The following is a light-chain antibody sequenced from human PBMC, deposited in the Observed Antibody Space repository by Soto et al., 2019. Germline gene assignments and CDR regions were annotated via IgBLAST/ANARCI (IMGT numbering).Light chain of an antibody. CDR1: QSVYNT. J-gene: IGKJ1*01. CDR3: QQYNIYSWT. CDR2: KAS. Sequence: DIQMTQSPSTLSASAGYRVTITGRASQSVYNTLAWYQQKPGKAPKLLIYKASSLESGVPSRFSGSGSGTEFTLTISSLQPDDFATYYCQQYNIYSWTFGQGNKVDIK. V-gene: IGKV1-5*03.